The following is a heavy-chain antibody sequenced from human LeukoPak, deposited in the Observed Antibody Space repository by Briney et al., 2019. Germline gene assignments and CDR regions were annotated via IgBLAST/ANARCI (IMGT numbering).Heavy chain of an antibody. Sequence: ASVKVSCKASGSTFTGYNRHWWRQAPGQGLEWMEWINPNSGGTNYAQKFQDRVTMTRDTSINTAYMELTRLRSDDTAVYYCAREGCSSTSCYWFDPWGQGTLVTVSS. CDR2: INPNSGGT. CDR1: GSTFTGYN. V-gene: IGHV1-2*02. CDR3: AREGCSSTSCYWFDP. D-gene: IGHD2-2*01. J-gene: IGHJ5*02.